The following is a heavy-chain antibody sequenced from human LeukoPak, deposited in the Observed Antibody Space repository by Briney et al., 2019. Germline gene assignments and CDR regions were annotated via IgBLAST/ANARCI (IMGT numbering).Heavy chain of an antibody. CDR1: GFTFSIYA. D-gene: IGHD3-22*01. CDR2: ISGSGGST. CDR3: AKSEAYYYDSSGYPPDAFDI. J-gene: IGHJ3*02. Sequence: GGSLRLSCAASGFTFSIYAMSWVRQAPGKGLEWVSAISGSGGSTYYADSVKGRFTISRDNSKNTLYLQMNSLRAEDTAVYYCAKSEAYYYDSSGYPPDAFDIWGQGTMVTVSS. V-gene: IGHV3-23*01.